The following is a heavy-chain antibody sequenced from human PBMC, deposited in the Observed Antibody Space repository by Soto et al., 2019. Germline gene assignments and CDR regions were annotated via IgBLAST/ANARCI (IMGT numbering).Heavy chain of an antibody. Sequence: ASVKVSCKGSGYTFTSYDINWVRKATGQGLEWKGWMNPNSGNTGYAQKIQGRVTMTRNTSISTAYMELSSLRSEDTAVYYCARMGFDFWSGYSEPAFDIWGQGTMVTVSS. CDR1: GYTFTSYD. D-gene: IGHD3-3*01. J-gene: IGHJ3*02. CDR3: ARMGFDFWSGYSEPAFDI. CDR2: MNPNSGNT. V-gene: IGHV1-8*01.